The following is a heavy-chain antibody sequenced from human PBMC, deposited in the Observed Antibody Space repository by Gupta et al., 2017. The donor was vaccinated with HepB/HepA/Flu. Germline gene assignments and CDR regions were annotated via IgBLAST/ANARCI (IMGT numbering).Heavy chain of an antibody. CDR1: GFTFTNYG. CDR2: ISHDGSNK. V-gene: IGHV3-30*18. J-gene: IGHJ4*02. D-gene: IGHD2-21*01. CDR3: AKRKDSYFDY. Sequence: QVQLVESGGGVVQPGRSLRLSCAASGFTFTNYGRHWVRQAPGKGLEWVALISHDGSNKYYVDSVKGRFTISRDKSKNTVYLQMNSLRVEDTAVYYCAKRKDSYFDYWGQGTLVTVSS.